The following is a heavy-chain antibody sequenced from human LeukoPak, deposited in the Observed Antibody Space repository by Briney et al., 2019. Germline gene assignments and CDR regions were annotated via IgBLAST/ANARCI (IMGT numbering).Heavy chain of an antibody. Sequence: SVKVSCKASGGTFSSYAISWVRQAPGQGLEWMGRIIPILGIANYAQKFQGRVTITTDESTSTAYMELSSLRSEDTAVHYCARGLAHDYSNLGFDYWGQGTLVTVSS. CDR1: GGTFSSYA. V-gene: IGHV1-69*04. D-gene: IGHD4-11*01. CDR2: IIPILGIA. CDR3: ARGLAHDYSNLGFDY. J-gene: IGHJ4*02.